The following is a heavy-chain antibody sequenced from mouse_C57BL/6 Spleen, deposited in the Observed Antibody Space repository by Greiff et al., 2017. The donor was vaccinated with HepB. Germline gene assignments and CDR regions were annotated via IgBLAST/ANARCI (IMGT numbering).Heavy chain of an antibody. CDR3: ARHLELTEAMDY. D-gene: IGHD4-1*01. CDR2: ISGGGGNT. CDR1: GFTFSSYT. V-gene: IGHV5-9*01. J-gene: IGHJ4*01. Sequence: EVKVVESGGGLVKPGGSLKLSCAASGFTFSSYTMSWVRQTPEKRLEWVATISGGGGNTYYPDSVKGRFTISRDNAKNTLYLQMSSLRSEDTALYYCARHLELTEAMDYWGQGTSVTVSS.